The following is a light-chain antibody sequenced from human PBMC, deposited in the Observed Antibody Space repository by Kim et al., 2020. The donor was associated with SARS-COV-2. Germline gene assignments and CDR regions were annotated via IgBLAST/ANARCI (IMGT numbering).Light chain of an antibody. V-gene: IGLV3-1*01. Sequence: SYELTQPPSVSVSPGQTASITCSGDNLGDKFASWYQQRPGQSPVLVIYQDGKRPSGIPERFSGSNSGNTATLTISGTQAMDEADYYCQAWDSGTARIFGGGTQLTVL. CDR2: QDG. CDR3: QAWDSGTARI. CDR1: NLGDKF. J-gene: IGLJ2*01.